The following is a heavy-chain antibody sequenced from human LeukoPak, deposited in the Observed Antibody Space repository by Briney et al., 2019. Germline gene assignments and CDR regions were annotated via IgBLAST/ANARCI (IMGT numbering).Heavy chain of an antibody. CDR2: ISAYNGNT. V-gene: IGHV1-18*01. CDR1: VYTFTSYG. CDR3: ARAGGSGSYYGVIDYYYYGMDV. Sequence: ASVKVSCKASVYTFTSYGISWVRQAPGQGLEWMGWISAYNGNTNYAQKLQGRVTMTTDTSTSTAYMELRSLRSDDTAVYYCARAGGSGSYYGVIDYYYYGMDVWGQGTTVTVSS. J-gene: IGHJ6*02. D-gene: IGHD3-10*01.